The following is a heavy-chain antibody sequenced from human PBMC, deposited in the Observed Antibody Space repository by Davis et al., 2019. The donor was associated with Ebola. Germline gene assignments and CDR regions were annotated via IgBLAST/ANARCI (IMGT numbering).Heavy chain of an antibody. CDR3: ARAAGPGYFDY. CDR2: ITSSSSYI. J-gene: IGHJ4*02. CDR1: GFTVSSNY. V-gene: IGHV3-21*01. Sequence: GGSLRLSCAASGFTVSSNYMSWVRQAPGKGLEWVSSITSSSSYIYYADSVKGRFTISRDNAKNSLYLQMNSLRAEDTAVYYCARAAGPGYFDYWGQGTLVTVSS. D-gene: IGHD3-10*01.